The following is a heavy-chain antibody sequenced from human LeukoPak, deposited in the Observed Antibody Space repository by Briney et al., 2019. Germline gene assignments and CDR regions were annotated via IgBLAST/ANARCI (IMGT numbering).Heavy chain of an antibody. CDR3: ATQYCSSTSCPESYYYYGMDV. Sequence: ASVKVSCKASGYTFTSYGISWVRQAPGQGLEWMGWMNPNSGNTGYAQKFQGRVTMTRNTSISTAYMELSSLRSEDTAVYYCATQYCSSTSCPESYYYYGMDVWGQGTTVTVSS. CDR1: GYTFTSYG. CDR2: MNPNSGNT. D-gene: IGHD2-2*01. V-gene: IGHV1-8*02. J-gene: IGHJ6*02.